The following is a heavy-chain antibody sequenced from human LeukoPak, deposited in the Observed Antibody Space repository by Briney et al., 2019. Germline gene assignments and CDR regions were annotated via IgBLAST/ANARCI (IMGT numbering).Heavy chain of an antibody. D-gene: IGHD3-10*01. Sequence: GGSLRLSCAASGFTFSSYAMSWDRQAPGKGLEWVSAISGSGGSTYYADSVKGRFTISRDNSKNTLYLQMNSLRAEDTAVYDCAKADSSRSLTDFDYWGQGTLVTVSS. CDR3: AKADSSRSLTDFDY. CDR1: GFTFSSYA. CDR2: ISGSGGST. V-gene: IGHV3-23*01. J-gene: IGHJ4*02.